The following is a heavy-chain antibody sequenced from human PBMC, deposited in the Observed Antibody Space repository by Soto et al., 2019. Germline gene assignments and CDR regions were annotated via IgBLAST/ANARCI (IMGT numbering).Heavy chain of an antibody. Sequence: EVQLLESGGGVVQPGGSLRLSCEASGFNFKKFAMGWVRQAPGEGLEWVSGISSCGGSTSYADSVKGRFSLARDDSKNTLSLQLNSLRVEDTARYYCAKADGEQWLIPHLDNWGQGTLVTVS. V-gene: IGHV3-23*01. J-gene: IGHJ4*02. D-gene: IGHD6-19*01. CDR2: ISSCGGST. CDR1: GFNFKKFA. CDR3: AKADGEQWLIPHLDN.